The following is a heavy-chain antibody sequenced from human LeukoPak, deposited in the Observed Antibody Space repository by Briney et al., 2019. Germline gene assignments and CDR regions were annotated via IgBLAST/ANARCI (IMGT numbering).Heavy chain of an antibody. D-gene: IGHD2-8*01. CDR2: IYYSGST. Sequence: SETLSLTCTVSGGSISSSNYYWGWIRQPPGKGLEWIGSIYYSGSTYYSPSLKSRVTISVDTSKNQFSLKLNSLTAADTAVYYCAANGYYSIDVWGKGTTVTVSS. CDR3: AANGYYSIDV. V-gene: IGHV4-39*07. J-gene: IGHJ6*03. CDR1: GGSISSSNYY.